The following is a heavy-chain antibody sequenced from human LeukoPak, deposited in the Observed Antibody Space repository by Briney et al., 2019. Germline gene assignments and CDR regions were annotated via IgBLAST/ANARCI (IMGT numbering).Heavy chain of an antibody. D-gene: IGHD1-26*01. Sequence: GGSVRVSCKASGGTFSNYAMSWVRQAPGQGLEWMGGIIRIFGTANYAQTVQGRVTITADKSKNTAYMELSSLRSEDTAVYYCARCRSPNSYYIDVWGKGTTVTVSS. J-gene: IGHJ6*03. CDR2: IIRIFGTA. V-gene: IGHV1-69*06. CDR1: GGTFSNYA. CDR3: ARCRSPNSYYIDV.